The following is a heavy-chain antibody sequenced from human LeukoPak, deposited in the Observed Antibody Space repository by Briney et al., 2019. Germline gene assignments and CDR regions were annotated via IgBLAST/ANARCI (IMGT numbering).Heavy chain of an antibody. CDR3: ARDLRRDSSGWNSQAVLDY. J-gene: IGHJ4*02. CDR1: GYTFTSYY. V-gene: IGHV1-46*01. CDR2: INPSGGST. Sequence: ASVKVSCKAFGYTFTSYYIHWVRQAPGQGLEWMGLINPSGGSTNYAQKFQGRVTMTRDTSTSTVYMELRSLRSDDTAVYYCARDLRRDSSGWNSQAVLDYWGQGTLVTVSS. D-gene: IGHD6-19*01.